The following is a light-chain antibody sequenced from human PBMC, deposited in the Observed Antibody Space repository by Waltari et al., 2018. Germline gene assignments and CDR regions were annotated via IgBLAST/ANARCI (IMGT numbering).Light chain of an antibody. Sequence: QSVLTQPPSASETPGQRVTISCSGSNANLGRNYLYRYQQRPGIAPKLLIYRNTQRPSGVPDRFSASKSGTSASLAIDGLRSEDEAIYYCASWDDSHYVFGPGTQVTVL. CDR2: RNT. CDR3: ASWDDSHYV. J-gene: IGLJ1*01. CDR1: NANLGRNY. V-gene: IGLV1-47*01.